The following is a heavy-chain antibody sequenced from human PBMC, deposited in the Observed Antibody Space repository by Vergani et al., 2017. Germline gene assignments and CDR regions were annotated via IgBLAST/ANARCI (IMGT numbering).Heavy chain of an antibody. CDR2: IYSGGST. Sequence: EVQLVESGGGLVQPGGSLRLSCAASGFTVSSNYMSWVRQAPGKGLEWVSVIYSGGSTYYADSVKGRFTISRDNSKNTLYLQMNSLRAEDTAVYYCARGTYYDFWGGYYSYFDYWGQGTLVTVSS. V-gene: IGHV3-66*02. CDR3: ARGTYYDFWGGYYSYFDY. J-gene: IGHJ4*02. D-gene: IGHD3-3*01. CDR1: GFTVSSNY.